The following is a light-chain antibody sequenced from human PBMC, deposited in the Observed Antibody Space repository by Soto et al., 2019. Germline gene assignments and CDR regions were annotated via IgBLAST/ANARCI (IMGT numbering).Light chain of an antibody. V-gene: IGLV2-23*01. CDR1: SSDVGSYNL. CDR3: CSYAGGSTYG. J-gene: IGLJ1*01. Sequence: QSAPHHPASVSWSPGRAIAIACTGTSSDVGSYNLVSWYQQHPGKAPKLMIYEGSKRPSGVSNRFSGSKSGNTASLTISGLQAEEQADHYCCSYAGGSTYGFGTGTKVTVL. CDR2: EGS.